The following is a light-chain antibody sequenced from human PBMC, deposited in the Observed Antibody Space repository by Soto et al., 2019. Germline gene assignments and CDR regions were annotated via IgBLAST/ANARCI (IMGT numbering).Light chain of an antibody. V-gene: IGKV3-15*01. Sequence: EIVMTQSPATLSVSPGERATLSCRASQGVTTNLAWYQQKPGQAPRLLIYGASTGATGIPARFSGSGSGTEFTLTISSLQSEDFAVYYCQQYNTWPLTFGGGTKVEIK. CDR3: QQYNTWPLT. CDR1: QGVTTN. J-gene: IGKJ4*01. CDR2: GAS.